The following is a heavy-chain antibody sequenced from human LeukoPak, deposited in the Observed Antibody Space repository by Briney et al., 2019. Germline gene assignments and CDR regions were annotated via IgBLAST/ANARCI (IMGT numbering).Heavy chain of an antibody. D-gene: IGHD2-2*03. CDR2: IRSSGSTV. CDR1: GFIFSTYS. J-gene: IGHJ5*02. Sequence: GGSLRLSCVASGFIFSTYSMNWVRQAPGKGLEWISHIRSSGSTVYYGDSVKGRFTISRDNAKNSLYLQMNSLRDEDTAVYYCARGYGYCSSTSCYAGSGWFDPWGQGTLVTVSS. V-gene: IGHV3-48*02. CDR3: ARGYGYCSSTSCYAGSGWFDP.